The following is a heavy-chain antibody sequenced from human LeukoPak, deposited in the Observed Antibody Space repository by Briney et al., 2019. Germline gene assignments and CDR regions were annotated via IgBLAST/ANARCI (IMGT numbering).Heavy chain of an antibody. CDR1: GFTFSSYA. J-gene: IGHJ3*02. CDR2: ISGSGGST. CDR3: AKDLFKYYDILTGSQAFDI. D-gene: IGHD3-9*01. Sequence: GGSLRLSCAASGFTFSSYAMSWVRQAPGKGLEWVSAISGSGGSTYYADSVKGRFTISRDNSKNTLYLQMNSLRAEDTAVYYCAKDLFKYYDILTGSQAFDIWGQGTMVTASS. V-gene: IGHV3-23*01.